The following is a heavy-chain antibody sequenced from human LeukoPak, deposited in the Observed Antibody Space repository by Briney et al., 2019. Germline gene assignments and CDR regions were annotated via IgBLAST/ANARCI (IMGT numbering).Heavy chain of an antibody. CDR2: IYPGDSDT. CDR1: GYSFTTYW. V-gene: IGHV5-51*01. J-gene: IGHJ4*02. D-gene: IGHD2-15*01. Sequence: GESLKISCKGSGYSFTTYWIGWVRQMPGKGLEWMGIIYPGDSDTRYSPSFQGQVTISADKSTSTAYLQWSSLTASHTAMYYCARYCSGGSCSPWGQGTLVTVSS. CDR3: ARYCSGGSCSP.